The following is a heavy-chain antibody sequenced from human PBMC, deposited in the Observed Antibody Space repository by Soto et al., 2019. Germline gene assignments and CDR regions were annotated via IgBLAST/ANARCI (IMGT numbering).Heavy chain of an antibody. CDR3: AKDRGAGYYDSSGPNTYYYYYGMDV. D-gene: IGHD3-22*01. CDR2: ISGSGGST. Sequence: PGGSLRLSCAASGFTFSSYSMSWVRQAPGKGLEWVSAISGSGGSTYYADSVKGRFTISRDNSKNTLYLQMNSLRAEDTAVYYCAKDRGAGYYDSSGPNTYYYYYGMDVWGQGTTVTVSS. CDR1: GFTFSSYS. V-gene: IGHV3-23*01. J-gene: IGHJ6*02.